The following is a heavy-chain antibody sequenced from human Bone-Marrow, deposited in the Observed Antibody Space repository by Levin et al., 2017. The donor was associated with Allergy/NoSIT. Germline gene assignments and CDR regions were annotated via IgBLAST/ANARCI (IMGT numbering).Heavy chain of an antibody. CDR3: VRGSMATSYYNMDV. V-gene: IGHV1-69*05. CDR2: IIPIYGSP. CDR1: GGSFGNNA. J-gene: IGHJ6*02. D-gene: IGHD5-24*01. Sequence: SVKVSCKASGGSFGNNAFIWVRQAPGQGLEWMGGIIPIYGSPDYAQKFQGRVAIATDKSTNTAYMELSSLRSEDTAVYYCVRGSMATSYYNMDVWGQGTTVTVSS.